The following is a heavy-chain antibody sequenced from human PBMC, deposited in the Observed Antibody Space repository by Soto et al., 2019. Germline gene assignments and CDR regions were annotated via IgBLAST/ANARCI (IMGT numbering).Heavy chain of an antibody. D-gene: IGHD3-22*01. V-gene: IGHV4-30-2*01. J-gene: IGHJ3*02. CDR3: ARGGNYYDSSGYYPNDAFDI. CDR1: GGSISSGGYS. CDR2: IYHSGST. Sequence: QLQLQESGSGLVKPSQTLSLTCAVSGGSISSGGYSWSWIRQPPGKGLEWIGYIYHSGSTYYNPYLKSRVTIPVDRSKNHFSRKLSSVTGADTAVYYCARGGNYYDSSGYYPNDAFDIWGQGTMVTVSS.